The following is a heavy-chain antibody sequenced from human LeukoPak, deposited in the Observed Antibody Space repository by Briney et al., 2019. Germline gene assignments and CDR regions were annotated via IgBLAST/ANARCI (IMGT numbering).Heavy chain of an antibody. CDR2: IYYSGST. Sequence: SETLSLTCTVSGGSISSYYWSWTRQPPGKGLEWIGYIYYSGSTNYNPSLKSRVTISVDTSKNQFSLKLSSVTAADTAVYYCARHAVQQLVNRSGSYYYYGMDVWGQGTTVTVSS. J-gene: IGHJ6*02. CDR1: GGSISSYY. V-gene: IGHV4-59*08. D-gene: IGHD6-6*01. CDR3: ARHAVQQLVNRSGSYYYYGMDV.